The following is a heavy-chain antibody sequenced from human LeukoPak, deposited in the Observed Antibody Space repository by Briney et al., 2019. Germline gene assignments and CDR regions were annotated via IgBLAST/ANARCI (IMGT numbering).Heavy chain of an antibody. J-gene: IGHJ4*02. CDR2: INQDGSEK. CDR3: ARDNFGPNY. CDR1: GFTFSTYW. D-gene: IGHD1-20*01. Sequence: PGGSLRVSCAASGFTFSTYWMTWVRQAPGKGLEWVATINQDGSEKYYVDSVKGRSTISRDNAKNSLYLQMNSLRAEDTAVYYCARDNFGPNYWGQGTLVTVSS. V-gene: IGHV3-7*05.